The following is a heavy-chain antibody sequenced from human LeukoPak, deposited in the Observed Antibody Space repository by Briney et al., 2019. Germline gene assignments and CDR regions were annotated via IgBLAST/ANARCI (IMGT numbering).Heavy chain of an antibody. D-gene: IGHD3-9*01. V-gene: IGHV3-23*01. J-gene: IGHJ4*02. Sequence: GGSPRLSCAASGFTFSSYAMSWVRQAPGKGLEWVSAISGSGGSTYYADSVKGRFTISRDNSKNTLYLQMNSLRAEDTAVYYCAKDRTGGFTISYHFDYWGQGTLVTVSS. CDR2: ISGSGGST. CDR3: AKDRTGGFTISYHFDY. CDR1: GFTFSSYA.